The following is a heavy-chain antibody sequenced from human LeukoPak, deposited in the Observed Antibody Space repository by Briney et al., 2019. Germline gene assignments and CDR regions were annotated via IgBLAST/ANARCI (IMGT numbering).Heavy chain of an antibody. J-gene: IGHJ3*02. Sequence: GGSLRLSCAASGFTFSSYGMHWVRQAPGKGLEWVAVISYDGSNKYYADSVKGRFTISRDNSKNTLYLQMNSLRAEDTAVYYCAKDRTEYGGNEDAFDIWGQGTMVTVSS. CDR1: GFTFSSYG. V-gene: IGHV3-30*18. D-gene: IGHD4-23*01. CDR2: ISYDGSNK. CDR3: AKDRTEYGGNEDAFDI.